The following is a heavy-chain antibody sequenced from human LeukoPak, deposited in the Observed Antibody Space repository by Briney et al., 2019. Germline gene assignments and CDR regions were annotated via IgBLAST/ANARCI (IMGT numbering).Heavy chain of an antibody. Sequence: GESLKISCKGSGYSFTNYWIGWVRQMPGKGLEWMGIIYPGDSDTRYSPSFQGQVTISADKSISTAYLQWSSLKASDTAMYCCARLGDSSGWPTDYWGQGTLVTVSS. CDR3: ARLGDSSGWPTDY. CDR1: GYSFTNYW. CDR2: IYPGDSDT. V-gene: IGHV5-51*01. D-gene: IGHD6-19*01. J-gene: IGHJ4*02.